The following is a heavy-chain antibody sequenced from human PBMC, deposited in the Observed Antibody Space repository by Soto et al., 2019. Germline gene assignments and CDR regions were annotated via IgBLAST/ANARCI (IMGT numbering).Heavy chain of an antibody. V-gene: IGHV4-4*07. CDR3: ARQNFGEGWFYP. D-gene: IGHD3-10*01. Sequence: SETLSLTCNVSVDSISSYFCNWVRQPAGKAPEWIGRIHTTGITNNNPSLKSRVTMSVDTSKSQFSLKLRSVTAADTAIYYCARQNFGEGWFYPWGQGTLVTVSS. CDR2: IHTTGIT. CDR1: VDSISSYF. J-gene: IGHJ5*02.